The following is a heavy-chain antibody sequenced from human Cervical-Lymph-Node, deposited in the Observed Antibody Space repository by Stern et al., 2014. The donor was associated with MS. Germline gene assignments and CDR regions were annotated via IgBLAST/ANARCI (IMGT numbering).Heavy chain of an antibody. CDR1: GGTFSDYA. CDR3: ARGAYCGGDCYWGWFDS. Sequence: VQLVESVAEVTKPGSSVKVSCKASGGTFSDYAIRWVRQAPGQGLEWMGGIIPIFGSTDYAQNFQGRGTITADEYKTTAYMDLSSLRSEDTAVYYCARGAYCGGDCYWGWFDSWGQGTLVTVSS. V-gene: IGHV1-69*01. D-gene: IGHD2-21*02. CDR2: IIPIFGST. J-gene: IGHJ5*01.